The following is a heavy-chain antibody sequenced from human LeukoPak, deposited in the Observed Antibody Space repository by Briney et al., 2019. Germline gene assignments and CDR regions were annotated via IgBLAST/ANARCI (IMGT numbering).Heavy chain of an antibody. CDR1: GFTFSSYE. CDR3: ARGTYAFDI. CDR2: ISSSGSTI. J-gene: IGHJ3*02. Sequence: GGSLRLSCAASGFTFSSYEMNWVRQAPGKGLEWVSYISSSGSTIYYADTVKGRFTISRDNAKNSLYLQMNSLRAEDTAVYYCARGTYAFDIWGQGTMVTVSS. V-gene: IGHV3-48*03.